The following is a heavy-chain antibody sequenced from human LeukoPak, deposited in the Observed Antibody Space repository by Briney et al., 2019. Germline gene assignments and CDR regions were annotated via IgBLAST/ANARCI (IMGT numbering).Heavy chain of an antibody. D-gene: IGHD4-17*01. J-gene: IGHJ5*02. V-gene: IGHV1-2*02. Sequence: GASVKVSCKASGYTFTGYYMHWVRQAPGQGLEWMGWINPNSGGTNYAQKFQGRVTMTRDTSISTAYMELSRLRSDDTAVYYCARVDYGDYNWFDPWGQGTLVTVSS. CDR3: ARVDYGDYNWFDP. CDR1: GYTFTGYY. CDR2: INPNSGGT.